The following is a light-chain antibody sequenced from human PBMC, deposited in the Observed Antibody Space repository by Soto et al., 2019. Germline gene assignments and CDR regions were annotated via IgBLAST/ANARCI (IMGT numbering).Light chain of an antibody. CDR1: QSIRNY. Sequence: DIPMTQSPSSLSTSVGDRVTITCRASQSIRNYLNWYQQKPGKAPKLLIHGASTLQSGVPSRFSGSGSETDFTLTINNLQAEDFATYYCQQSYSIPPTFGGGTKVDIK. V-gene: IGKV1-39*01. J-gene: IGKJ4*01. CDR2: GAS. CDR3: QQSYSIPPT.